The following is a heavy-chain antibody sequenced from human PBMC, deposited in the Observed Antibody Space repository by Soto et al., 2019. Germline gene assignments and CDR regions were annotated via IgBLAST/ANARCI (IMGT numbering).Heavy chain of an antibody. Sequence: GGSLRLSCEGSGFTFRSHSLNWVRQAPGRGLEWVASISTSSSFIYYGDSVRGRFIISRDNAKNSLDPQMDSLRVEDTAVYYCARENKDVNKSTSISSGFNGMDVWGQGITVTVSS. CDR2: ISTSSSFI. CDR1: GFTFRSHS. CDR3: ARENKDVNKSTSISSGFNGMDV. V-gene: IGHV3-21*01. J-gene: IGHJ6*02. D-gene: IGHD2-2*01.